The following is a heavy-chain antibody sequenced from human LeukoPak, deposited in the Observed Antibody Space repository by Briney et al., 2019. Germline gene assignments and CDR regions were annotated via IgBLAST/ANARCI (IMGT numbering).Heavy chain of an antibody. Sequence: SSETLSLTCTVSSGSISSSSYYWGWIRQPPGKGLEWIGSIYYSGSTYYNPSLKSRVTISVDTSKNQFSLKLSSVTAADTAAYYCARDWNSRREFDYWGQGTLVTVSS. V-gene: IGHV4-39*02. D-gene: IGHD6-13*01. CDR2: IYYSGST. J-gene: IGHJ4*02. CDR3: ARDWNSRREFDY. CDR1: SGSISSSSYY.